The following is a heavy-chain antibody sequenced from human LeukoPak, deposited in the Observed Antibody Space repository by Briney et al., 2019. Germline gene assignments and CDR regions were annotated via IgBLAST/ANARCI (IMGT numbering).Heavy chain of an antibody. CDR1: GYTFTSYW. J-gene: IGHJ3*02. CDR2: IYPGDSDA. D-gene: IGHD4-23*01. V-gene: IGHV5-51*01. CDR3: ARHILYGGNPYDASDI. Sequence: GESLKISCKGSGYTFTSYWIGWVRQMPGKGLEWMGIIYPGDSDARYSPSFQGQVTISADKSISTAYLQWSSLKASDTAMYYCARHILYGGNPYDASDIWGQGTMVTVSS.